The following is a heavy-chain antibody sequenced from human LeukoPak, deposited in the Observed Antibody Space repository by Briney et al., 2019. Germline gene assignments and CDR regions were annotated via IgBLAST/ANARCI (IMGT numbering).Heavy chain of an antibody. CDR2: ISGSGGST. CDR1: GFTFSSYA. V-gene: IGHV3-23*01. CDR3: AKAEYYDILTGHYDFDY. D-gene: IGHD3-9*01. Sequence: PGGSLRLSCAASGFTFSSYAMSWVRQAPGKGLEWVSAISGSGGSTYYADSVKGRFTISRDNSKNTLYLQMNSLRAEDTAVYYCAKAEYYDILTGHYDFDYWGQGTLVTVSS. J-gene: IGHJ4*02.